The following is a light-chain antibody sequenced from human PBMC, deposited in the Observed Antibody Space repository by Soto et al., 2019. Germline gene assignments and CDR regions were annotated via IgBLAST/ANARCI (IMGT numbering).Light chain of an antibody. CDR3: QQSYSTLIT. CDR2: DAS. Sequence: IQMTQSPSSLSASVGDRVTITCRASQSINTYLNWYQQKPGKAPNPLIYDASTLESGVPSRSSGSGSGTHFTLTVSSLQPEDFATYYCQQSYSTLITFGQGTRLEMK. CDR1: QSINTY. V-gene: IGKV1-39*01. J-gene: IGKJ5*01.